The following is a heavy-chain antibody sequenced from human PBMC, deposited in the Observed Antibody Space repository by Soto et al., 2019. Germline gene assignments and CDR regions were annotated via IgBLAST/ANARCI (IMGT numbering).Heavy chain of an antibody. J-gene: IGHJ6*02. CDR2: IKQDGSEK. CDR3: ARDFRSVYCSSTSCYSYYYGMDV. CDR1: GSTFSSYW. V-gene: IGHV3-7*01. D-gene: IGHD2-2*01. Sequence: GGSLRLSCAASGSTFSSYWMSWVRQAPGKGLEWVANIKQDGSEKYYVDSVKGRFTISRDNAKNSLYLQMNSLRAEDTAVYYCARDFRSVYCSSTSCYSYYYGMDVWGQGTTVTVSS.